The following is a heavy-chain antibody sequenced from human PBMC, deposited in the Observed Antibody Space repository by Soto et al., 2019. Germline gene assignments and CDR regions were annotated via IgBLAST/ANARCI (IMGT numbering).Heavy chain of an antibody. V-gene: IGHV3-23*01. CDR1: GFTFSSYA. CDR3: AKANYDILTGYYSY. J-gene: IGHJ4*02. D-gene: IGHD3-9*01. Sequence: GGSLRLSCAASGFTFSSYAMSWVRQAPGKGLEWVSAISGSGGSTYYADSVKGRFTIPRDNSKNTLYLQMNSLRAEDTAVYYCAKANYDILTGYYSYWGQGTLVTVSS. CDR2: ISGSGGST.